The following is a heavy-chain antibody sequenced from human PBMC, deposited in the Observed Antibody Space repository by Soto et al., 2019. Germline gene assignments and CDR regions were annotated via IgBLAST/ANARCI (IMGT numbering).Heavy chain of an antibody. CDR2: INPNSGGT. CDR1: GYTFTGYY. CDR3: ARELGYSSSGSDAFDI. V-gene: IGHV1-2*04. J-gene: IGHJ3*02. D-gene: IGHD6-13*01. Sequence: ASVKVSCKASGYTFTGYYMHWVRQAPGQGLEWMGWINPNSGGTNYAQKFQGWVTMTRDTSISTAYMELSRLRSDDTAVYYCARELGYSSSGSDAFDIWGQGTMVTVSS.